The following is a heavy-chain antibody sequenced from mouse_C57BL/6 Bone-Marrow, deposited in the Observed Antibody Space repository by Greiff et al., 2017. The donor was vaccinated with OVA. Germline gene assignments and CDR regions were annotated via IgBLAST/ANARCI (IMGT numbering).Heavy chain of an antibody. CDR2: IDPSDSET. D-gene: IGHD2-2*01. CDR1: GYTFTSYW. J-gene: IGHJ3*01. V-gene: IGHV1-52*01. CDR3: ARAGYGYDGFAY. Sequence: QVQLQQPGAELVRPGSSVKLSCKASGYTFTSYWMHWVKQRPIQGLEWIGNIDPSDSETHYNQKFKDKATLTVDKSSSTAYMQLSSLTSEDSAVYYCARAGYGYDGFAYWGQGTLVTVSA.